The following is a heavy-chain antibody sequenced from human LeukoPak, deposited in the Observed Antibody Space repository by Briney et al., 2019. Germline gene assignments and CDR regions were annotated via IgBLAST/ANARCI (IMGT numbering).Heavy chain of an antibody. CDR1: GFTFSSYA. D-gene: IGHD6-13*01. V-gene: IGHV3-23*01. CDR3: ARGSSSWFGEGNFDY. CDR2: ISGSGGST. J-gene: IGHJ4*02. Sequence: PGGSLRLSCAASGFTFSSYAVSWVRQAPGKGLEWVSAISGSGGSTYYAGSVKGRFTISRDNSKNTLYLQMNSLRAEDTAVYYCARGSSSWFGEGNFDYWGQGTLVTVSS.